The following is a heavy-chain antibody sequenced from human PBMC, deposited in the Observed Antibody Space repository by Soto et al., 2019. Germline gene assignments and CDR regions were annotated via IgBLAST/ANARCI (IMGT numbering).Heavy chain of an antibody. V-gene: IGHV3-33*01. CDR2: IWYDGSNK. D-gene: IGHD1-26*01. J-gene: IGHJ4*02. Sequence: PLGSLRLSCAASGFSFSNYAMHWVRQAPGKGLEWVAVIWYDGSNKYYADSVKGRFTISKDNSQTTVYLQMNSLRAEDSAVYYCTRDPYGGSRYYFDSWGQGTLVTVSS. CDR3: TRDPYGGSRYYFDS. CDR1: GFSFSNYA.